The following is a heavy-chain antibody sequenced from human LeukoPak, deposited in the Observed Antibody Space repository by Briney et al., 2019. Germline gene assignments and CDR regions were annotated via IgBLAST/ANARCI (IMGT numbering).Heavy chain of an antibody. CDR2: ISYSGNT. D-gene: IGHD2-8*01. CDR3: AGLGVMVLVYQSES. Sequence: PLETLSLTCAVSGGSVSSSKYLWGWIRQPPGKELEWIGSISYSGNTDYNPSLKSRVTLSVDTSKNQFPLKLTSVTAADSAVYYCAGLGVMVLVYQSESWGQGTPVTVSS. V-gene: IGHV4-39*06. CDR1: GGSVSSSKYL. J-gene: IGHJ1*01.